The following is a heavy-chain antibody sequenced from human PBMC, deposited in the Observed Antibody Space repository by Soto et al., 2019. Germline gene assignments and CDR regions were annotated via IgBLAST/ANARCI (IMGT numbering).Heavy chain of an antibody. D-gene: IGHD1-1*01. CDR3: AKGQLDTPRVYDF. J-gene: IGHJ4*02. V-gene: IGHV3-23*01. CDR2: ISTGGAFT. CDR1: GFTFSSYA. Sequence: EVQLLESGGGLVQPGGSLTLSCAASGFTFSSYAMAWVRQSPGMGLECVSAISTGGAFTYYGDPLQGRFTISRDDSRNTLYLQMSDLRADDTGVYYGAKGQLDTPRVYDFWGQGTLLTVSS.